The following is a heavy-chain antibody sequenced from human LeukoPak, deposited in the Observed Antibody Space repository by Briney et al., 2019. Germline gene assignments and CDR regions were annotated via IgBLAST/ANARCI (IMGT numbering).Heavy chain of an antibody. CDR1: GGSISRSSDY. D-gene: IGHD3-22*01. CDR2: MYNDGTA. CDR3: AKTKYYYDRGGYFFDF. Sequence: SETLSLTCTVSGGSISRSSDYWGWIRQPPGTGLEWIGSMYNDGTAYYNPSLRSRVTISVDTSRNQFSLKLSSVTAADTAVYYCAKTKYYYDRGGYFFDFWGQGTLVTVSS. V-gene: IGHV4-39*01. J-gene: IGHJ4*02.